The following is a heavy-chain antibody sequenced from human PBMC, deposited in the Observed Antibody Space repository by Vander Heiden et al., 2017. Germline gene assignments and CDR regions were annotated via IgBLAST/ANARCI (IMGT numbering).Heavy chain of an antibody. CDR1: GGTFSTSA. Sequence: QVQLVQSGAEVKKPRSSVKVSCKASGGTFSTSAISWVRQAPGQGFEWMGGISPIFGTANYAQKFQGRVTITADESTSPAYMELSSLRSEDTAVYYCERVGSGSGPDWFDPWGQGTLVTVSS. J-gene: IGHJ5*02. CDR3: ERVGSGSGPDWFDP. D-gene: IGHD3-10*01. CDR2: ISPIFGTA. V-gene: IGHV1-69*01.